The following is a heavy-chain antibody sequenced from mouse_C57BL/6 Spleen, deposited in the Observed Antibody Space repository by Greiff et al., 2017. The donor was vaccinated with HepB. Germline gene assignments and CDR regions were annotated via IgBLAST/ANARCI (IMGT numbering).Heavy chain of an antibody. Sequence: VQLVESGPGLVQPSQSLSITCTVSGFSLTSYGVHWVRQSPGKGLEWLGVIWSGGSTDYNAAFKSRLSISKDNSKSQVFFKMNSLQADDTAIYYCARDGNYVEYAMDYWGQGTSVTVSS. CDR3: ARDGNYVEYAMDY. CDR1: GFSLTSYG. D-gene: IGHD2-1*01. J-gene: IGHJ4*01. CDR2: IWSGGST. V-gene: IGHV2-2*01.